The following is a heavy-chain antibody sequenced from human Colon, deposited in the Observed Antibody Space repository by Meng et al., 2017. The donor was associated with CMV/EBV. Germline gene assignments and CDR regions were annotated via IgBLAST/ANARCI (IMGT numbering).Heavy chain of an antibody. CDR2: IRHSGYT. CDR3: AGGTSEAWELLHS. J-gene: IGHJ5*02. Sequence: QVQLQQWGAGLSKPSXILSLTCDVHGGSFSNYFWTWIRQPPGKGLEWIGEIRHSGYTSYNPSLKSRVTISIDTSKNQFSLKLNSLTAADTAVYFCAGGTSEAWELLHSWGQGTLVTVSS. CDR1: GGSFSNYF. D-gene: IGHD1-26*01. V-gene: IGHV4-34*02.